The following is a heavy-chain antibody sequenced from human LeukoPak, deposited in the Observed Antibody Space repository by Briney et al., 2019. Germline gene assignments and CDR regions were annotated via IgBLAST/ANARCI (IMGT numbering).Heavy chain of an antibody. Sequence: PGGSLRLSCAASGFPFSDYWMDWVRQAQGKGMEWVANINQDGSEQYYAASVKGRFTISRDNAKNSLYLQMNILRAEDTAVYYCSRSLDYLGQGALVTVSS. CDR1: GFPFSDYW. CDR3: SRSLDY. V-gene: IGHV3-7*01. J-gene: IGHJ4*02. CDR2: INQDGSEQ.